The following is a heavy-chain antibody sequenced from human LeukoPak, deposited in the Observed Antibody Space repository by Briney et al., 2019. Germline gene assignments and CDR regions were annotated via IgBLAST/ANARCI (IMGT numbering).Heavy chain of an antibody. CDR2: IYPGDSDT. CDR1: GYRFTSYW. J-gene: IGHJ4*02. V-gene: IGHV5-51*01. Sequence: GESLKISCKVSGYRFTSYWIAWVRQMPGKGLEWMGLIYPGDSDTRYNPSFQGQVTISADKSISTAYLQWSSLKASDTAIYYCARRIGSGWYPHYWGQGTLVTVSS. CDR3: ARRIGSGWYPHY. D-gene: IGHD6-19*01.